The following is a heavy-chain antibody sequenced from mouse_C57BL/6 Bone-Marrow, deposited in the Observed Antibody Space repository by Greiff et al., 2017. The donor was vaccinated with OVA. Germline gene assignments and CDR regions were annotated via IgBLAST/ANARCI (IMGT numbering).Heavy chain of an antibody. Sequence: EVQLQQSGAELVRPGASVKLSCTASGFNIKDDYMHWVKQRPEQGLEWIGWIDPENGDTEYASKFQGKATITADTSSNTAYLQLSSLTSEDTAVYYCRWLLRLYYYAMDYWGQGTSVTVSS. D-gene: IGHD2-3*01. CDR2: IDPENGDT. J-gene: IGHJ4*01. V-gene: IGHV14-4*01. CDR3: RWLLRLYYYAMDY. CDR1: GFNIKDDY.